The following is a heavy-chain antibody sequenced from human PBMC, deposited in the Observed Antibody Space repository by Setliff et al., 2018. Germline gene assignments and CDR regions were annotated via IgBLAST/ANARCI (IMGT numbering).Heavy chain of an antibody. V-gene: IGHV3-33*08. D-gene: IGHD2-15*01. Sequence: PGGSLRLSCAASGFTFSTYRMHWVRQAPGKGLEWVAVIWDDGGNKYRADSVKGRFTISRDNSKNTLYLQMNSLRPEDTAVYYCARTCSGSGCYAGLGSWGQGTPVTVSS. CDR2: IWDDGGNK. CDR3: ARTCSGSGCYAGLGS. CDR1: GFTFSTYR. J-gene: IGHJ5*02.